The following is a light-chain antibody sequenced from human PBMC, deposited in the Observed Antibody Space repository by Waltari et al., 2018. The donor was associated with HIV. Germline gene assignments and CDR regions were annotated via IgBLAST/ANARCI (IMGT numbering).Light chain of an antibody. CDR1: SSDVGRYNY. J-gene: IGLJ1*01. Sequence: QSALTQPASVSGSPGQSITISCTGASSDVGRYNYVSWYQQHPGKAPKLMISDVSNRPSGISDRCAGSKSGNTASLTISGLQAEDEADYYCSSYTGSNTLGVFGTGTRVTVL. V-gene: IGLV2-14*03. CDR2: DVS. CDR3: SSYTGSNTLGV.